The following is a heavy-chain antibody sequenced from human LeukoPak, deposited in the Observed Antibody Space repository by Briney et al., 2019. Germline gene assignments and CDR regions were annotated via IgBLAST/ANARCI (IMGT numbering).Heavy chain of an antibody. V-gene: IGHV4-4*09. Sequence: SETLSLTCTVSGGSISSYYWSWIRQPPGKGLEWIGYIYTSGSTNYNPSLKSRGTISVDTSKTSFSLKLSSVTAADTAVYYCARLAAAGYYSYYYMDVCGKGTPFTVSS. J-gene: IGHJ6*03. D-gene: IGHD6-13*01. CDR2: IYTSGST. CDR3: ARLAAAGYYSYYYMDV. CDR1: GGSISSYY.